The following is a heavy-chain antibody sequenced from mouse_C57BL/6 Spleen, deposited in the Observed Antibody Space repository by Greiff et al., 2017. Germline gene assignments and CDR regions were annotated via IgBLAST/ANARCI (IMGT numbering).Heavy chain of an antibody. CDR3: AGIYYDYGAGFAY. CDR2: IDPNRGGT. Sequence: QVQLQQPGAELVKPGASVKLSCKASGYTFTSYWMHWVKQRPGRGLEWIGRIDPNRGGTKYNEKFKSKATLTVDKPSSTAYMQLSSLTSEDSAVYYCAGIYYDYGAGFAYWGQGTLVTVSA. D-gene: IGHD2-4*01. J-gene: IGHJ3*01. V-gene: IGHV1-72*01. CDR1: GYTFTSYW.